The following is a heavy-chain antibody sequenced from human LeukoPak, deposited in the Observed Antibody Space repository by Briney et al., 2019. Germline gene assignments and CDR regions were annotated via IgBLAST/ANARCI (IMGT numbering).Heavy chain of an antibody. CDR2: ISGSGGST. J-gene: IGHJ3*02. Sequence: GGSLRLSCAASGFTFSSYAMSWVRQAPGKGLEWVSAISGSGGSTYYADSVKGRFTISRDNSKNTLYLQMNSLRAEDTAVYYCAREPNGGSSVLNAFDIWGQGTVVTVSS. V-gene: IGHV3-23*01. CDR3: AREPNGGSSVLNAFDI. D-gene: IGHD2-15*01. CDR1: GFTFSSYA.